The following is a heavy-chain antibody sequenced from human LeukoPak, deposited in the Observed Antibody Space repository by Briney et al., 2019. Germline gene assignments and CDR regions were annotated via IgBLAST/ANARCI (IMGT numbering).Heavy chain of an antibody. V-gene: IGHV2-5*01. D-gene: IGHD2-15*01. CDR3: AHRGGL. J-gene: IGHJ4*02. Sequence: SGPTLSHPTQPLTLTCTFSGFSLSTTGAGVGWIRQPPGKALEWLALIYWNDDKRYSLSLKNRLTITKDTSKNQVVLTMTNMDPVDTATYYCAHRGGLWGQGTLVTVSS. CDR2: IYWNDDK. CDR1: GFSLSTTGAG.